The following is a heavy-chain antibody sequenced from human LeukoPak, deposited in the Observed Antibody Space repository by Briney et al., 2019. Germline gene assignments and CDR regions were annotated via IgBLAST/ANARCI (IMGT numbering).Heavy chain of an antibody. D-gene: IGHD6-25*01. V-gene: IGHV3-23*01. CDR2: ITGRGGNT. CDR3: ARDRAAFDS. Sequence: GGSLRLSCAASGFTFSSFPMSWVRLAPGKGLQWVSGITGRGGNTYYADSVEGRFTISRDNSKNTLSLQMDSLRAEDTAIYYCARDRAAFDSWGQGTLVTVSS. J-gene: IGHJ4*02. CDR1: GFTFSSFP.